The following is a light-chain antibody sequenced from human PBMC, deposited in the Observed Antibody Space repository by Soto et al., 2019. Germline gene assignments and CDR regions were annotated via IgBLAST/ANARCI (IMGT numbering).Light chain of an antibody. CDR3: VAWDANLNGWV. CDR2: RNN. V-gene: IGLV1-44*01. Sequence: QAVVTQPPSASGAPGQTVTISCSGSTSNVESETVNWYQQLPGTAPKLVVFRNNKRPSAVPDRFSASKSGTSASLAISNLQPEDEADYYCVAWDANLNGWVFGGGTKLTVL. CDR1: TSNVESET. J-gene: IGLJ3*02.